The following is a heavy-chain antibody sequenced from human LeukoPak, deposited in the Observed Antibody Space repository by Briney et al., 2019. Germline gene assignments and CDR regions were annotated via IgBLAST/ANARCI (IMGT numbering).Heavy chain of an antibody. CDR3: ARGGLMVWGVILADY. CDR2: INSNSADT. CDR1: GYSFIDYY. J-gene: IGHJ4*02. Sequence: ASVKVSCKTSGYSFIDYYIHWVRQAPGQGLEWMGWINSNSADTNYAQNFQGRVTMTRDTSISTAYMELSRLRSDDTAVYYCARGGLMVWGVILADYWGQGTLVTVSS. V-gene: IGHV1-2*02. D-gene: IGHD3-10*01.